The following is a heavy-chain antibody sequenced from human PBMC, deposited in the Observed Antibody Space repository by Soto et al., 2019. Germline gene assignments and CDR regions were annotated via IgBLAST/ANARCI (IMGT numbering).Heavy chain of an antibody. CDR3: ARGSSGWYQYFDY. CDR2: ISAYNGNT. V-gene: IGHV1-18*01. CDR1: GGAISTIA. J-gene: IGHJ4*02. Sequence: ASVKVSCKASGGAISTIAITWVRQAPGQGLEWMGWISAYNGNTNYAQKLQGRVTMTTDTSTSTAYMGLRSLRSDDTAVYYCARGSSGWYQYFDYWGQGTLVTVSS. D-gene: IGHD6-19*01.